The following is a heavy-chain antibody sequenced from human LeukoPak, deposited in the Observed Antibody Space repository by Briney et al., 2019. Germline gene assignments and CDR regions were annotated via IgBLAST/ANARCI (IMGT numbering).Heavy chain of an antibody. CDR2: IIPILGIA. CDR3: ARESRGTTGTQAIDY. J-gene: IGHJ4*02. Sequence: SVKVSCKASGGTFSSYAISWVRQAPGQGLEWMGRIIPILGIANYAQKFQGRVTITADKSTSTAYMELSSLRSEDTAVYYCARESRGTTGTQAIDYWGQGTLVTVSS. V-gene: IGHV1-69*04. CDR1: GGTFSSYA. D-gene: IGHD1-1*01.